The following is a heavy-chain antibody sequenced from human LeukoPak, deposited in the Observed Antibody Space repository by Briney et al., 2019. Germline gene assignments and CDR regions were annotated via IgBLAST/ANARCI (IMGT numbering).Heavy chain of an antibody. J-gene: IGHJ6*02. Sequence: QSGGSLRLSCAASGFTFSSYWMHWVRHAPGKGLVWVSRIRTDGTITTYADSVKGRFTISRDNSKNTLYLQMNSLRAEDTAVYYCAKDLTSGFIMARGVRYYGMDVWGQGTTVTVSS. D-gene: IGHD3-10*01. CDR2: IRTDGTIT. CDR1: GFTFSSYW. V-gene: IGHV3-74*01. CDR3: AKDLTSGFIMARGVRYYGMDV.